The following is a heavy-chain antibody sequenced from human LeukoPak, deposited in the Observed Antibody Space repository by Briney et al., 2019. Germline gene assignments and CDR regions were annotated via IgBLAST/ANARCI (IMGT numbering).Heavy chain of an antibody. CDR1: GFNFSAYS. J-gene: IGHJ4*02. CDR2: ISRSSDAI. CDR3: ARGDSDHYITLDY. V-gene: IGHV3-48*01. D-gene: IGHD4-17*01. Sequence: GGSLKLSCAASGFNFSAYSMNWVRQAPGKGLEWVSYISRSSDAIYDADSVKGRFTISRDNAKNLLFLQMTSLGVEDTALYYCARGDSDHYITLDYWGQGTLVTVCS.